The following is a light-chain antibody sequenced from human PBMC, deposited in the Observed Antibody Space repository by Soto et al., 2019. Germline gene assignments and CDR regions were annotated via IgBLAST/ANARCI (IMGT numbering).Light chain of an antibody. J-gene: IGKJ5*01. CDR1: QSVRSY. CDR3: EQRCKWGIT. Sequence: EIVVTDGRPTMTKSPVEVTHPXCRASQSVRSYLAWYQQNPGQALRLLIYDASNRATGIPARFSGSGSGRDFTLTISSLELEDFAVYYCEQRCKWGITFGQGTRLEI. CDR2: DAS. V-gene: IGKV3-11*02.